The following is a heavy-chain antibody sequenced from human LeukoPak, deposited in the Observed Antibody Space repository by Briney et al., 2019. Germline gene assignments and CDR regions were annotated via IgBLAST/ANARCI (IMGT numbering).Heavy chain of an antibody. V-gene: IGHV3-23*01. Sequence: PGGSLRLSCAGSGFTFEDYGMSWVRQAPGKGLEWISVISDSAITTYYADSVQGRVTISRDNSKNTLYLQMSSLRVEDTDVYYCAKDSSYYDSYGVYYYHMDVWGKGTTVTVSS. CDR1: GFTFEDYG. CDR3: AKDSSYYDSYGVYYYHMDV. CDR2: ISDSAITT. D-gene: IGHD3-22*01. J-gene: IGHJ6*03.